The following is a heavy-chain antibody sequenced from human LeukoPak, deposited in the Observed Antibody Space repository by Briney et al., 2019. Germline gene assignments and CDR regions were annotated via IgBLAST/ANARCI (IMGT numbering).Heavy chain of an antibody. Sequence: ASVKVSCKASGYTFASYYIHWVRQAPGQELEWMGIINPSGGSTSYAQKFQGRVTMTRDTSTSTVYMELSSLRSEDTAVYYCARDLEFGLVYFDYWGQGTLVTVSS. J-gene: IGHJ4*02. CDR1: GYTFASYY. V-gene: IGHV1-46*01. CDR3: ARDLEFGLVYFDY. D-gene: IGHD3-3*01. CDR2: INPSGGST.